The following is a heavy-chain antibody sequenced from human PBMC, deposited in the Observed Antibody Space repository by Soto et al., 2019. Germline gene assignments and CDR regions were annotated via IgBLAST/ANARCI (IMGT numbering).Heavy chain of an antibody. D-gene: IGHD3-3*01. Sequence: SVKVSCKASGGTFSSYAISWVRQAPVQGLEWMGGIIPIFGTANYAQKFQGRVTITADESTSTAYMELSSLRSEDTAVYYCAGGETYYDFWSGYVWFDPWGQGTLVTVSS. V-gene: IGHV1-69*13. CDR1: GGTFSSYA. CDR3: AGGETYYDFWSGYVWFDP. CDR2: IIPIFGTA. J-gene: IGHJ5*02.